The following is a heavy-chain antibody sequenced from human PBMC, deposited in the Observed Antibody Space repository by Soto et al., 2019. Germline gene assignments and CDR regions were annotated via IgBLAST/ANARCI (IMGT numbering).Heavy chain of an antibody. V-gene: IGHV5-51*01. CDR3: ARHGGGVKQWLLYGMDV. CDR1: GYSFTSYW. J-gene: IGHJ6*02. D-gene: IGHD6-19*01. Sequence: GASLKISCKGSGYSFTSYWIGWVRQMPGKGLEWMGIIYPGDSDTRYSPSFQGQVTISADKSISTAYLQWSSLEASDTAMYYCARHGGGVKQWLLYGMDVWGQGTTVTVSS. CDR2: IYPGDSDT.